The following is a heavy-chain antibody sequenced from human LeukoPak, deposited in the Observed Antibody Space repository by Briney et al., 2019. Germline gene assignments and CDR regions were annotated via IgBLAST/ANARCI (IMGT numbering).Heavy chain of an antibody. D-gene: IGHD6-13*01. CDR1: GYTFTSYG. CDR2: ISAYNGNT. J-gene: IGHJ3*02. Sequence: ASVKVSCKASGYTFTSYGISWVRQAPGQGLEWMGWISAYNGNTNYAQKLQGRVTMTTDTSTSTVYMELSSLRSEDTAVYYCARDRLAAAGNYAFDIWGQGTMVTVSS. CDR3: ARDRLAAAGNYAFDI. V-gene: IGHV1-18*01.